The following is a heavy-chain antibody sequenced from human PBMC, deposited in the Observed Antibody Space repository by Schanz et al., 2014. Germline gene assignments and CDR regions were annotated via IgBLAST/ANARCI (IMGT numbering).Heavy chain of an antibody. CDR2: INPIGGST. CDR1: GGTFSTYP. D-gene: IGHD2-2*01. CDR3: ARAPTAYCSDTSCLGTPFDY. V-gene: IGHV1-46*03. Sequence: QVQLVHSGAEVKKPGSSMKVSCKASGGTFSTYPINWLRQAPGQGLEWMGIINPIGGSTTYAQKFRGAVTLTTDTSTDTAYLELTSLRSEDTAVYYCARAPTAYCSDTSCLGTPFDYWGQGTLVTVSS. J-gene: IGHJ4*02.